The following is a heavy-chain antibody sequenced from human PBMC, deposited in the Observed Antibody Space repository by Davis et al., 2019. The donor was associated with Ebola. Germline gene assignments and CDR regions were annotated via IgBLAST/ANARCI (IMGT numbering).Heavy chain of an antibody. CDR1: GDSVSGNNGA. CDR2: TYYYRSKWYI. Sequence: HSQTLSLTCAISGDSVSGNNGAWNWIRQSPSRGLEWLGRTYYYRSKWYIDYAESVKSRMIINPDTSKNQLSLQVNSVTPEDTAVYYCARGWLRSKFDYWGRGTLVTVSS. D-gene: IGHD5-12*01. CDR3: ARGWLRSKFDY. V-gene: IGHV6-1*01. J-gene: IGHJ4*02.